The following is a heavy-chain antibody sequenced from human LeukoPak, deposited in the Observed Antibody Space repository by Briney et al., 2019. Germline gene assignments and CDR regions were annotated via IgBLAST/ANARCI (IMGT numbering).Heavy chain of an antibody. D-gene: IGHD5-12*01. CDR1: GFTFSNAW. Sequence: GSLRLSRAASGFTFSNAWMSWVRQAPGKGLEWVGRIKSKTDGGTTDYAAPVKGRFTISRDDSKNTLYLQMNSLKTEDTAVYYCTTVYSGSDLPDYYYYYMDVWGKGTTVTVSS. V-gene: IGHV3-15*01. CDR2: IKSKTDGGTT. CDR3: TTVYSGSDLPDYYYYYMDV. J-gene: IGHJ6*03.